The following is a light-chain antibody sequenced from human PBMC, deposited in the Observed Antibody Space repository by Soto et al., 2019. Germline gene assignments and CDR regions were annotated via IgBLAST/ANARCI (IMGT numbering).Light chain of an antibody. Sequence: EIVMTQSPATLSVSPGETATLSCRASQSVSSNLAWYQQKPGQAPRLLIFGASSRATGIPARFSGSGSGTEFNLTISSLQSEDFAVYFCQQYDDWLRLTFGGGTKV. V-gene: IGKV3D-15*01. CDR1: QSVSSN. CDR2: GAS. J-gene: IGKJ4*01. CDR3: QQYDDWLRLT.